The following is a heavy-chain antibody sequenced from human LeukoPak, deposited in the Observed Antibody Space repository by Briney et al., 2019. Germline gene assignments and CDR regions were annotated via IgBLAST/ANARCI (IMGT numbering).Heavy chain of an antibody. CDR2: ISAYNGNT. D-gene: IGHD6-13*01. CDR1: GHTFTSYG. CDR3: ASSIAAAGGFDY. V-gene: IGHV1-18*01. Sequence: ASVKVSCKASGHTFTSYGISWVRQAPGQGLEWMGWISAYNGNTNYAQKLQGRVTMTTDTSTSTAYMELRSLRSDDTAVYYCASSIAAAGGFDYWGQGTLVTVSS. J-gene: IGHJ4*02.